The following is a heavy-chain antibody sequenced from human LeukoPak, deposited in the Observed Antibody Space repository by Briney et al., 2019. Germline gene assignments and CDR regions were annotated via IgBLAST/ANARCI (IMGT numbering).Heavy chain of an antibody. D-gene: IGHD3-9*01. CDR3: AKEYDDILTGYSGGFDY. Sequence: PGGSLRLSCAASGFTFTSYTMSWVRQAPGKGLEWVAVISYDGSNKCYADSVKGRFTISRDNSKNTLYLQMNSLRAEDTAVYYCAKEYDDILTGYSGGFDYWGQGTLVTVSS. J-gene: IGHJ4*02. CDR1: GFTFTSYT. V-gene: IGHV3-30*18. CDR2: ISYDGSNK.